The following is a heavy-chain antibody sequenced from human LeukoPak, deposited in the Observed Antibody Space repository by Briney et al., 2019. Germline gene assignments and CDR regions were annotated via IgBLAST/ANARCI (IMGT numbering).Heavy chain of an antibody. CDR3: ANYGRTFYYFDY. V-gene: IGHV3-23*01. D-gene: IGHD4-17*01. J-gene: IGHJ4*02. Sequence: GGSLRLSCAASGFTFSSYAMSWVRQAPGKGLDWVSAISGSGGSTYYADSVKGRFTISRDNSKNTLYLQMNSLRAEDTAVYYCANYGRTFYYFDYWGQGTLVTASS. CDR1: GFTFSSYA. CDR2: ISGSGGST.